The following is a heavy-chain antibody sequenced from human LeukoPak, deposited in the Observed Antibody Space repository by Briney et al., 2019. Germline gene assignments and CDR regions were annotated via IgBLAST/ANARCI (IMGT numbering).Heavy chain of an antibody. Sequence: SETLSLTCTVSGGSISSSSYYWGWIRQPPGKGLEWIGSIYYSGSTYYNPSLKSRVTISVDTSKNQFSLKLSSVTAADAAVYYCARARRAVAGNWGRYYFDYWGQGTLVTVSS. J-gene: IGHJ4*02. CDR1: GGSISSSSYY. D-gene: IGHD6-19*01. CDR2: IYYSGST. CDR3: ARARRAVAGNWGRYYFDY. V-gene: IGHV4-39*01.